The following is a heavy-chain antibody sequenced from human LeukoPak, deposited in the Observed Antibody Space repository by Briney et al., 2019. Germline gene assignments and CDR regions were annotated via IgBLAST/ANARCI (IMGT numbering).Heavy chain of an antibody. V-gene: IGHV3-53*04. CDR2: LSSTGNT. CDR1: GFTVSHNY. CDR3: ARRRPIDAFDI. J-gene: IGHJ3*02. Sequence: PGGSLRLSCAASGFTVSHNYMSWVRQAPGKGLEWVPLLSSTGNTSYADSVKGRFTISRHNSKNTLYLQVNSLRPEDTAMYYCARRRPIDAFDIWGQGTMVIVSS.